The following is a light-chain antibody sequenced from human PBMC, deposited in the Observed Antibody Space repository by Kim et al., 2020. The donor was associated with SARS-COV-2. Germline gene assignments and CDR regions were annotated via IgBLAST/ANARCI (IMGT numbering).Light chain of an antibody. V-gene: IGLV3-21*04. Sequence: AQGTASRITCGGNNIGSKRVNWYQQKPGQAPVLVIYYDSDRPSGIPERFSGSNSGNTATLTISRVEAGDEADYYCQVWDSSSDHPVFGGGTQLTVL. CDR2: YDS. CDR1: NIGSKR. CDR3: QVWDSSSDHPV. J-gene: IGLJ3*02.